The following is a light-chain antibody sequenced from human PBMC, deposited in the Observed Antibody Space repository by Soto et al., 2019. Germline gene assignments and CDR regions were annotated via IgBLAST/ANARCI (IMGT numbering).Light chain of an antibody. Sequence: QSALTQPPSVSGAPGQRVTISCTGGSSNIGAGYDVHWYQQLPGTAPKLLIYGNSNRPSGVPDRFSGSKSGTSASLTITGLQAEDEADYYCQSYDSSLSALFGGGTKLTVL. CDR3: QSYDSSLSAL. J-gene: IGLJ3*02. CDR2: GNS. V-gene: IGLV1-40*01. CDR1: SSNIGAGYD.